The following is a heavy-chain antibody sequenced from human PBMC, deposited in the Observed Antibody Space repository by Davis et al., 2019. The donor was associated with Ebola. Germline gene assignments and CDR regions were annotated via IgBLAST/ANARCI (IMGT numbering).Heavy chain of an antibody. V-gene: IGHV4-4*02. CDR3: ARDLGYYYDSSGYYGSRQDYYYYYGMDV. J-gene: IGHJ6*02. D-gene: IGHD3-22*01. CDR1: GGSISSSNW. Sequence: MPSETLSLTCAVSGGSISSSNWWSWVRQPPGKGREWIGEIYHSGSTNYNPSLKSRVTISVDRSKNQFSLKLSSVTAADTAVYYCARDLGYYYDSSGYYGSRQDYYYYYGMDVWGQGTTVTVSS. CDR2: IYHSGST.